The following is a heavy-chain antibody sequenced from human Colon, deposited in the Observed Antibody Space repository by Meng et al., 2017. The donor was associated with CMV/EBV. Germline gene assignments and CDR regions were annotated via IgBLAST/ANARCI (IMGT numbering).Heavy chain of an antibody. CDR2: IRYDGRKE. CDR3: AREAVTAPIDY. Sequence: GESLKISRVASGFTFSNYGLHWVRQAPGKGLEWVTFIRYDGRKEYYADSVKGRFTIYRDNSKKTVYLVMNSLRSQDTAVYYCAREAVTAPIDYWGQGTLVTVSS. D-gene: IGHD2-21*02. J-gene: IGHJ4*02. V-gene: IGHV3-30*02. CDR1: GFTFSNYG.